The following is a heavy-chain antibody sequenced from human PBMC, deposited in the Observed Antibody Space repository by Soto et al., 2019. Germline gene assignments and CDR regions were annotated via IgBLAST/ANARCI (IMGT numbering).Heavy chain of an antibody. Sequence: VKVSCKASGGTFSSYAISWVRQAPGQGLEWMGGIIPIFGTANYAQKFQGRVTITADESTSTAYMELSSPRSEDTAVYYCARGYSSSWYWFDPWGQGTLVTVSS. CDR3: ARGYSSSWYWFDP. D-gene: IGHD6-13*01. V-gene: IGHV1-69*13. CDR2: IIPIFGTA. CDR1: GGTFSSYA. J-gene: IGHJ5*02.